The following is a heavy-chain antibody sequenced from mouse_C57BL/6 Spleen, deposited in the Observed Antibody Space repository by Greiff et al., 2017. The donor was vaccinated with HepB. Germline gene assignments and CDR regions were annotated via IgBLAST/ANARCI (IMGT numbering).Heavy chain of an antibody. D-gene: IGHD2-4*01. J-gene: IGHJ1*03. CDR2: IWSGGST. CDR3: ARNSPTMIYVGPYFDV. V-gene: IGHV2-2*01. Sequence: QVQLKESGPGLVQPSQSLSITCTVSGFSLTSYGVHWVRQSPGKGLEWLGVIWSGGSTDYNAAFISRLSISKDNSKSQVFFKMNSLQADDTAIYYCARNSPTMIYVGPYFDVWGTGTTVTVSS. CDR1: GFSLTSYG.